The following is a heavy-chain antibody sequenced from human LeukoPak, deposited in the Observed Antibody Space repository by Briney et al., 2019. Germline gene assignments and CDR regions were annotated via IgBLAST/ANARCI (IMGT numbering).Heavy chain of an antibody. CDR1: GYTFTSYD. Sequence: GASVRVSFKASGYTFTSYDINWVRQATGQGLEWMGWMNPNSGNTGYAQKFQGRVTMTRNTSISTAYMELSSLRSEDTAVYYCARGHYDFWSGYYRPFDYWGQGTLVTVSS. V-gene: IGHV1-8*01. J-gene: IGHJ4*02. CDR2: MNPNSGNT. CDR3: ARGHYDFWSGYYRPFDY. D-gene: IGHD3-3*01.